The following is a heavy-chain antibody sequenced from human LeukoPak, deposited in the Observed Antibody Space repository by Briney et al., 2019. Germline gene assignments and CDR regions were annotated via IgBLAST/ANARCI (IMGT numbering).Heavy chain of an antibody. CDR3: ATYYDILTGYYFY. CDR1: GFTFSTFA. Sequence: GGSLRLSCAAAGFTFSTFAMSWVRQAPGKGLEWVSAISGSGGSTYYADSVKGRFTISRDNSKNTLYLQMNSLRAEDTAVYYCATYYDILTGYYFYWGQGTLVTVSS. V-gene: IGHV3-23*01. D-gene: IGHD3-9*01. J-gene: IGHJ4*02. CDR2: ISGSGGST.